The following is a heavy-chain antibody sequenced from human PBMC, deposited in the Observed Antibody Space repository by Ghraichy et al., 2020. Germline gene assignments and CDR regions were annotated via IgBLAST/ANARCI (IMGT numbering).Heavy chain of an antibody. J-gene: IGHJ6*02. Sequence: SETLSLTCTVSGGSISSYCWNWIRQPPGKGLEWIGYIYYSGSTNYNPSLKSRVTISVDTSKNKFSLKLSSVTAAATAVYYCASDSLEPGWSGYKLWQGDYFYGMDVWGQGTTVTVSS. V-gene: IGHV4-59*01. CDR2: IYYSGST. CDR3: ASDSLEPGWSGYKLWQGDYFYGMDV. CDR1: GGSISSYC. D-gene: IGHD5-24*01.